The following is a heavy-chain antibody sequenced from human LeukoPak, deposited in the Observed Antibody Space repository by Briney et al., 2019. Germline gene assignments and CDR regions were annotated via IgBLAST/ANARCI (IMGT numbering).Heavy chain of an antibody. D-gene: IGHD1-1*01. CDR3: ARGRAVWVPFDY. CDR2: IYYSGST. V-gene: IGHV4-59*01. Sequence: PSETLSLTCTVSGGSISSYYWNWIRQPPGKGLEWIGYIYYSGSTNYNPSLKSRVTISVDTSKNQFSLKLSSVTAADTAVYYCARGRAVWVPFDYWGQGTLVTVSS. J-gene: IGHJ4*02. CDR1: GGSISSYY.